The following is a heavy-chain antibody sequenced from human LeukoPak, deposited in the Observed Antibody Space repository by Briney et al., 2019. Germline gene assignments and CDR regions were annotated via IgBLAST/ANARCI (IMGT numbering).Heavy chain of an antibody. CDR3: AKVPRQHDNWFDP. J-gene: IGHJ5*02. Sequence: GGSLRLSCAASGFTFSSHSMNWVRQTPGKGLEWISYNSSSSTIIHYADSVKGRFTISRDDAKNSLYLQMNSLRAEDTAIYYCAKVPRQHDNWFDPWGQGTLVTVSS. CDR1: GFTFSSHS. CDR2: NSSSSTII. D-gene: IGHD3-9*01. V-gene: IGHV3-48*01.